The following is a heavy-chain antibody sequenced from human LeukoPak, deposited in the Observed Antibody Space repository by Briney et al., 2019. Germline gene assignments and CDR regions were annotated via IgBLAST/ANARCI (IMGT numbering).Heavy chain of an antibody. Sequence: SQTLSLTCTVSGVSISSGGYYWSWIRQAPGKGLEWIGYIYHSGSTYYNPSLKSRVTISVDRSKNQFSLKLSSVTAADTAVYYCAREGDDYSNYFFDYWGQGTLVTVSS. D-gene: IGHD4-11*01. J-gene: IGHJ4*02. V-gene: IGHV4-30-2*01. CDR3: AREGDDYSNYFFDY. CDR2: IYHSGST. CDR1: GVSISSGGYY.